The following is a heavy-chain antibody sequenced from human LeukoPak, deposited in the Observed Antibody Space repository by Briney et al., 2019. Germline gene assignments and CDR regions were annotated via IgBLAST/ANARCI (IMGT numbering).Heavy chain of an antibody. D-gene: IGHD3/OR15-3a*01. Sequence: GGSLRLSCAASEFTFSSHWMSWVRQAPGKGLEWVASIKEDGSERYFVESVKGRFTISRDNAKDSLYLQMNSLRVEDTAVYYCARGGGTYDYWGQGTLVTVFS. J-gene: IGHJ4*02. CDR1: EFTFSSHW. V-gene: IGHV3-7*01. CDR3: ARGGGTYDY. CDR2: IKEDGSER.